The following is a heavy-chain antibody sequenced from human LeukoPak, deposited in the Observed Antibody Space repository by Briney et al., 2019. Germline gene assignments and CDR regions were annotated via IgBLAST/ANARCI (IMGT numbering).Heavy chain of an antibody. CDR2: ISYDGSNK. V-gene: IGHV3-30*01. D-gene: IGHD6-19*01. J-gene: IGHJ4*02. CDR1: GFTFSSYA. CDR3: ARGVEKWLVMGGLRY. Sequence: GGSLRLSCAASGFTFSSYAMHWVRQAPGKGLEWVAVISYDGSNKYYADSVKGRFTISRDNSKNTLYLQMNSLRAEDTAVYYCARGVEKWLVMGGLRYWGQGTLVTVSS.